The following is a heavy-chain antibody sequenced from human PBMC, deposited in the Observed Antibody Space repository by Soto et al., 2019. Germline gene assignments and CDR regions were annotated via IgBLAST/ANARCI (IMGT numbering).Heavy chain of an antibody. CDR3: AHRQGFGELTL. Sequence: QITLKESGPTLVKPTQTLTLTCTFSGFSLSTSGVGVGWIRQPPGKALEWLAIIYWNDDKLYSASLKSRLTITKDTSKNQVVLTMTNMDPVDTATYYCAHRQGFGELTLWGQGTLVTASS. V-gene: IGHV2-5*01. CDR1: GFSLSTSGVG. J-gene: IGHJ4*02. CDR2: IYWNDDK. D-gene: IGHD3-10*01.